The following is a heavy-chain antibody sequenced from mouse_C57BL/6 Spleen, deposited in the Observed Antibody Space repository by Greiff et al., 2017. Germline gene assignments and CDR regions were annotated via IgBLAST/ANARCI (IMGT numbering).Heavy chain of an antibody. D-gene: IGHD2-10*02. CDR3: ERSGYGNLPFDY. CDR1: GYTFTSYW. Sequence: QVQLQQSGAELAKPGASVKLSCKASGYTFTSYWLHWVKQRPGQGLEWIGYINPSSGYTTYNQKFKDKATLTADKSSSPAYMQLSSLTYEDSEVYYCERSGYGNLPFDYWGQGTTLTVSS. CDR2: INPSSGYT. V-gene: IGHV1-7*01. J-gene: IGHJ2*01.